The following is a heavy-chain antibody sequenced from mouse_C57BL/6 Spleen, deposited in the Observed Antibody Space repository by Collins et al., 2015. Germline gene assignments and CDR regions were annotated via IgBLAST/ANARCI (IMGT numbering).Heavy chain of an antibody. J-gene: IGHJ1*01. D-gene: IGHD2-4*01. Sequence: QVQLQQPGAELVRPGASVKLSCKASGYTFTSYWINWVKQRPGQGLEWIGNIYPSDSYTNYNQKFKSKATLTVDTSSSTAYMQLSSLASEDSALYYCAPSTMITTFAYWGAGTTVTVSS. CDR3: APSTMITTFAY. V-gene: IGHV1-69*02. CDR1: GYTFTSYW. CDR2: IYPSDSYT.